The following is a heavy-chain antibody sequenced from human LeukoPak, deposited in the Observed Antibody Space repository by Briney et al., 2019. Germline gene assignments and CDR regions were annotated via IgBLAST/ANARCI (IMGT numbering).Heavy chain of an antibody. CDR1: GYTFTSYI. V-gene: IGHV1-69*05. CDR2: IIPIFGTA. J-gene: IGHJ6*03. D-gene: IGHD3-22*01. CDR3: ARASPMIVVVITEGTGYYYYMDV. Sequence: ASVKVSCKASGYTFTSYIISWVRQAPGQGLEWMGGIIPIFGTANYAQKFQGRVTITTDESTSTAYMELSSLRSEDTAVYYCARASPMIVVVITEGTGYYYYMDVWGKGTTVTVSS.